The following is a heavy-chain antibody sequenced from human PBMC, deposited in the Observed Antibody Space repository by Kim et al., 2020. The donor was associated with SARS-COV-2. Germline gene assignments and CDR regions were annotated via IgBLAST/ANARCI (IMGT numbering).Heavy chain of an antibody. CDR2: ISYDGSNK. J-gene: IGHJ4*02. Sequence: GGSLRLSCAASGFTFSSYGMHWVRQAPGKGLEWVAVISYDGSNKYYADSVKGRFTISRDNSKNTLYLQMNSLRAEDTAVYYCANERSGIVVVSAAFDYWGQGTLVTVSS. D-gene: IGHD2-21*02. V-gene: IGHV3-30*18. CDR3: ANERSGIVVVSAAFDY. CDR1: GFTFSSYG.